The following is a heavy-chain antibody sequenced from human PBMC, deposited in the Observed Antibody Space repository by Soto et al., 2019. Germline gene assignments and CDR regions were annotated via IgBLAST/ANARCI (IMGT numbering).Heavy chain of an antibody. D-gene: IGHD6-6*01. CDR3: ARGLVSVFGVAARPEFDY. Sequence: ASVKVSCKASGYTFTGYYMHWVRQAPGQGLEWMGWINPNSGGTNYAQKFQGWVTMTRDTSISTAYMELSRLRSDDTAVYYCARGLVSVFGVAARPEFDYWGQGTLVTVSS. J-gene: IGHJ4*02. CDR1: GYTFTGYY. V-gene: IGHV1-2*04. CDR2: INPNSGGT.